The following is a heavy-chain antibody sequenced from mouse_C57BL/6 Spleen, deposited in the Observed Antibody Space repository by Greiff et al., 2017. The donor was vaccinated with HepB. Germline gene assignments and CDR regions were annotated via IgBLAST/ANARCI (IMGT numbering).Heavy chain of an antibody. CDR3: ARGDAWFAY. J-gene: IGHJ3*01. D-gene: IGHD3-3*01. CDR2: ISSGSSTI. V-gene: IGHV5-17*01. CDR1: GFTFSDYG. Sequence: EVNVVASGGGLVKPGGSLKLSCAASGFTFSDYGMHWVRHAPGKGLEWVAYISSGSSTIYYADTVKGRFTISRDNAKNTLFLQMTSLRSEDTAMYYCARGDAWFAYWGQGTLVTVSA.